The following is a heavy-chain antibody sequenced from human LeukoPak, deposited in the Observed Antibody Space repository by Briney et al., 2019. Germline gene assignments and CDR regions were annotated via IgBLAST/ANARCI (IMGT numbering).Heavy chain of an antibody. CDR2: INPNSGNT. D-gene: IGHD5-18*01. J-gene: IGHJ5*02. Sequence: ASVKVSCKASGYTFTGYYMHWVRQAPGQGLEWMGRINPNSGNTNYAQKLQGRVTMTTDTSTSTAYMELRSLRSDDTAVYYCARMAYSYKTNWFDPWGQGTLVTVSS. CDR3: ARMAYSYKTNWFDP. CDR1: GYTFTGYY. V-gene: IGHV1-2*06.